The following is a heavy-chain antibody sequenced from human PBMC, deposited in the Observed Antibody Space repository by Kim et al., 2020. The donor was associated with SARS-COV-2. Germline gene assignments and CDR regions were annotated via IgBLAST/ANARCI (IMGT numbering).Heavy chain of an antibody. CDR2: IWYDGTNK. J-gene: IGHJ4*02. V-gene: IGHV3-33*01. D-gene: IGHD3-22*01. CDR3: ARDGTAYYYDSSGAPYFDY. CDR1: GFTFSSYG. Sequence: GGSLRLSCAASGFTFSSYGMHWVRQAPGKGLEWVAVIWYDGTNKYYADSVKGRFTISRDNSKNTLYLQMNSLRAEDTAVYYCARDGTAYYYDSSGAPYFDYWGQGTLVTVSS.